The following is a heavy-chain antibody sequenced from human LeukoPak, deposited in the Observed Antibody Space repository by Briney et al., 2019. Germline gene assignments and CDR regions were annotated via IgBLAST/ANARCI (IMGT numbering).Heavy chain of an antibody. J-gene: IGHJ3*02. Sequence: GGSLRLSCAASGFTFSDYWMSWVRQAPGKGLEWVSAISGSGGSTYYADSVKGRFTISRDNSKNTLYLQMNSLRAEDTAVYYCAKDIRSRIAVAGRVAFDIWGQGTMVTVSS. V-gene: IGHV3-23*01. CDR3: AKDIRSRIAVAGRVAFDI. CDR2: ISGSGGST. D-gene: IGHD6-19*01. CDR1: GFTFSDYW.